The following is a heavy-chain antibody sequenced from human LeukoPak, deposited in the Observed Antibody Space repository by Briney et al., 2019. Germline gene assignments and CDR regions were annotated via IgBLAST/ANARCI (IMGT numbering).Heavy chain of an antibody. D-gene: IGHD5-24*01. Sequence: SETLSLTCTVSGGSISSYYWSWIRQPAGKGLEWIGRIYTSGSTNYNPSLKSRVTMSVDRSKNQFSLKLSSVTAADTAVYYCARRRDGYNFGSFYFDYWGQGILVTVSS. CDR1: GGSISSYY. CDR2: IYTSGST. CDR3: ARRRDGYNFGSFYFDY. J-gene: IGHJ4*02. V-gene: IGHV4-4*07.